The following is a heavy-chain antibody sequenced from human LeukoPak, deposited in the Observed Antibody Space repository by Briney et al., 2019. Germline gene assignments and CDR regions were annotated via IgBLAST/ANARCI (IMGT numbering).Heavy chain of an antibody. J-gene: IGHJ6*02. CDR2: IYSGGST. D-gene: IGHD2-15*01. V-gene: IGHV3-66*01. CDR1: GFTVSSNY. CDR3: ARDLVRCSGGSCYHSRYYCGMDV. Sequence: PGGSLRLSCAASGFTVSSNYMSWVRQAPGKGLEWVSVIYSGGSTYYADSVKGRFTISRDNSKNTLYLQMNSLRAEDTAVYYCARDLVRCSGGSCYHSRYYCGMDVWGQGTTVTVSS.